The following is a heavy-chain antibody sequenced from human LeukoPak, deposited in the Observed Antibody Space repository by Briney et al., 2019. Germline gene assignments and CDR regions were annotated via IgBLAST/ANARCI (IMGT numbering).Heavy chain of an antibody. D-gene: IGHD1-1*01. CDR3: VRDETLWTLDW. J-gene: IGHJ4*02. Sequence: GGSLRLSCTASGFTFSGHWIHWVRQPPGMGLVWVSRINERGTDSMYAESVKGRFTISRDNAKNTVYLQMNSLRAEDTAVYYCVRDETLWTLDWWGQGTLVNVSS. CDR2: INERGTDS. CDR1: GFTFSGHW. V-gene: IGHV3-74*03.